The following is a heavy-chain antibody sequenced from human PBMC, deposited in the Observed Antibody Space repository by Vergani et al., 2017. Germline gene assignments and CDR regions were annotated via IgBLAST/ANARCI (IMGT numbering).Heavy chain of an antibody. D-gene: IGHD6-13*01. J-gene: IGHJ4*02. CDR3: AKAQYSSSWYGPSVRRPSHFDY. CDR2: IYYSGST. Sequence: VQLLESGGGLVQPGGSLRLSCAASGFTFSSYAMSWIRQHPGKGLEWIGYIYYSGSTYYNPSLKSRVTISVDTSKNQFSLKLSSVTAADTAVYYCAKAQYSSSWYGPSVRRPSHFDYWGQGTLVTVSS. V-gene: IGHV4-31*02. CDR1: GFTFSSYA.